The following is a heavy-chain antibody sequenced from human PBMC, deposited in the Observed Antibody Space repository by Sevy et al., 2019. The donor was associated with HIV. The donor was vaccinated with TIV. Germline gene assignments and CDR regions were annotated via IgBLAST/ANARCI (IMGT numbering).Heavy chain of an antibody. CDR1: GYTFTSYY. V-gene: IGHV1-46*01. D-gene: IGHD1-20*01. Sequence: ASVKVSCKASGYTFTSYYMHWVRQAPGQGLEWVGLINPSGDSTSYAQKFQDRVTMTRDTSTGTVYMERSSLGSEDTAVYYCTSGITGTEVDYWGQGTLVTVSS. J-gene: IGHJ4*02. CDR3: TSGITGTEVDY. CDR2: INPSGDST.